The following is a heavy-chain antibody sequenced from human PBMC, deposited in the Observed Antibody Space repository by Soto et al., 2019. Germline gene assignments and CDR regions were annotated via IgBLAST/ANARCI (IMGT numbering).Heavy chain of an antibody. J-gene: IGHJ4*02. D-gene: IGHD2-21*02. CDR2: INAGNGNT. V-gene: IGHV1-3*01. CDR3: ATTGYCGGDCYSCDY. Sequence: ASVKVSCKASGYTFTSYAMRWVRQAPGQRLEWMGWINAGNGNTKYSQKFQGRVTITRDTSASTAYMELSSLRSEDTAVYYCATTGYCGGDCYSCDYWGQGTLVTVSS. CDR1: GYTFTSYA.